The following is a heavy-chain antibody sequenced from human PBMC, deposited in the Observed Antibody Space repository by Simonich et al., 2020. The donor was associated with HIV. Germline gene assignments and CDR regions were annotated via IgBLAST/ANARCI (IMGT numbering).Heavy chain of an antibody. CDR3: ARENWGSLDY. Sequence: QLQLQESGPGLVKPSETLSLTCAVYGGSFSGYYWNWIRQPPGEGLEWIGEINHSGSTNYSPSLKSRVTISVDTSKNQFSLELSSLTAADTAVYYCARENWGSLDYWGQGTLVTVSS. CDR2: INHSGST. J-gene: IGHJ4*02. V-gene: IGHV4-34*01. CDR1: GGSFSGYY. D-gene: IGHD7-27*01.